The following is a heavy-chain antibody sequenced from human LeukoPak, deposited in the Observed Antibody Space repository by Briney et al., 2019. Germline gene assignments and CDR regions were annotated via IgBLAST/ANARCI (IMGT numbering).Heavy chain of an antibody. V-gene: IGHV3-30*18. J-gene: IGHJ4*02. CDR2: ISFDGSNK. CDR3: AKDFHTVTTFDY. Sequence: PGRSLRLSCAASVFTFNSFGMHWVRQAPGKGLEWVAVISFDGSNKYFADSVKGRFSISRDDSKNTLDLQMNSLRAEDTAVYYCAKDFHTVTTFDYWGQGTLVTVSS. CDR1: VFTFNSFG. D-gene: IGHD4-11*01.